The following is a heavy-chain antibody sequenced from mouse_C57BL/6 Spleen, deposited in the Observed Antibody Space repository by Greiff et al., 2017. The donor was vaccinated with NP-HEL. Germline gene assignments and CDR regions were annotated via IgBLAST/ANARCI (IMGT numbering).Heavy chain of an antibody. CDR3: ARIRLLAWFAY. Sequence: EVKLQESGGGLVKPGGSLKLSCAASGFTFSDYGMHWVRQAPEKGLEWVAYISSGSSTIYYADTVKGRFTISRDNAKNTLFLQMTSLRSEDTAMYYCARIRLLAWFAYWGQGTLVTVSA. D-gene: IGHD2-3*01. J-gene: IGHJ3*01. CDR2: ISSGSSTI. CDR1: GFTFSDYG. V-gene: IGHV5-17*01.